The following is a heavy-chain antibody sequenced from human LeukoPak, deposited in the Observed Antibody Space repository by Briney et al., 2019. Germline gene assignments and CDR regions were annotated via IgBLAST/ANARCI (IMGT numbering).Heavy chain of an antibody. D-gene: IGHD2-2*01. V-gene: IGHV3-48*03. J-gene: IGHJ4*02. CDR1: GFPFSNYE. CDR3: ARVVPGAMSADY. Sequence: PGGSLRLSCAASGFPFSNYEMNWVRQAPGKGLEWVSYISSSGSITYYADSVKGRFTISRDNAKNSLYLQMNSLRAEDTAVYYCARVVPGAMSADYWGQGTLVTISS. CDR2: ISSSGSIT.